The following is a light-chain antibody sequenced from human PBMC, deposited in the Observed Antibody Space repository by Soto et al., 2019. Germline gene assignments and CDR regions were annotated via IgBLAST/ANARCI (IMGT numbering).Light chain of an antibody. V-gene: IGLV1-44*01. Sequence: QSVLTQPPSASGTPGQRVTISCSGSSSNIGSNTVNWYQQLSGTAPKLLIYSNNQRPSGVPDRFSGSKSGTSASLAISGLQSDDEADYYCSTWDASLNALIFGGGTKLTVL. J-gene: IGLJ2*01. CDR3: STWDASLNALI. CDR1: SSNIGSNT. CDR2: SNN.